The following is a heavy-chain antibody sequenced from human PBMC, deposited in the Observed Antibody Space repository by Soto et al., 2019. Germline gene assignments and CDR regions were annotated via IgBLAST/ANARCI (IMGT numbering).Heavy chain of an antibody. D-gene: IGHD3-10*01. CDR3: ARNPMIRGAKLDY. J-gene: IGHJ4*02. CDR2: INHSGST. V-gene: IGHV4-34*01. CDR1: GGSFSGYY. Sequence: QVQLQQWGAGLLKPSETLSLTCGVYGGSFSGYYWSWIRQPPGKGLEGIGEINHSGSTNNNPSLKSRVTISVDTPKNQFSLKLSSVTAADTAVYYCARNPMIRGAKLDYWGQGTLVTVSS.